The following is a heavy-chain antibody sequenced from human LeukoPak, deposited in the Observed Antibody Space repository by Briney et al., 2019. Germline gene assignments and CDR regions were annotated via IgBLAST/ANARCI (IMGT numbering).Heavy chain of an antibody. D-gene: IGHD6-19*01. CDR1: GGSISSSSYY. V-gene: IGHV4-61*05. CDR3: ASRPIPVDIFDS. Sequence: SETLSLTCTVSGGSISSSSYYWGWIRQPPGKGLEGIGYMYYTGSTTYNPSLKSRVIMSVDTSKNQLSLKLSSVTAADTAVYYCASRPIPVDIFDSWGQGTLVTVSS. J-gene: IGHJ4*02. CDR2: MYYTGST.